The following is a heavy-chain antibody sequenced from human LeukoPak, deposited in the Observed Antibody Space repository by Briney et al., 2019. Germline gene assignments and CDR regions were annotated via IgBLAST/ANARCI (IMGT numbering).Heavy chain of an antibody. J-gene: IGHJ3*02. D-gene: IGHD3-22*01. CDR2: TNTDGSST. Sequence: GGSLRLSCAASGFTFSSYWMHWVRQAPGKGLVWVTGTNTDGSSTMYADSVKGRFTISRDNAKNSLYLQMNSLRAEDTALYYCARIDTYYYDSSGYYSAFDIWGQGTIVTVSS. CDR3: ARIDTYYYDSSGYYSAFDI. V-gene: IGHV3-74*03. CDR1: GFTFSSYW.